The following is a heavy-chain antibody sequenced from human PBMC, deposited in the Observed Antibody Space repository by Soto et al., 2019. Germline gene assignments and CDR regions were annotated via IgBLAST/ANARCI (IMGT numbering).Heavy chain of an antibody. CDR3: ARRGADSSGYYHF. D-gene: IGHD3-22*01. J-gene: IGHJ4*02. V-gene: IGHV4-59*01. CDR2: IYYNGST. CDR1: GGSISSYY. Sequence: SETLSLTCTVSGGSISSYYWSWIRQSPGKGLEWIGYIYYNGSTDYNPSLKSRVTISVDSSKNQFSLKLSSVTAADTAVYYCARRGADSSGYYHFWGQGTLVTFSS.